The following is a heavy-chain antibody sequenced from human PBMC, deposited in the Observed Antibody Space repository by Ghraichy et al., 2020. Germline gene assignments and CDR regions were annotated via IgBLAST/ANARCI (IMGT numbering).Heavy chain of an antibody. CDR2: IYHSGST. D-gene: IGHD6-13*01. CDR1: GGSISSSNW. CDR3: ATQATYSSSWYYFDY. V-gene: IGHV4-4*02. J-gene: IGHJ4*02. Sequence: GSLNISCAVSGGSISSSNWWSWVRQPPGKGLEWIGEIYHSGSTNYNPSLKSRVTISVDKSKNQFSLKLSSVTAADTAVYYCATQATYSSSWYYFDYWGQGTLVTVSS.